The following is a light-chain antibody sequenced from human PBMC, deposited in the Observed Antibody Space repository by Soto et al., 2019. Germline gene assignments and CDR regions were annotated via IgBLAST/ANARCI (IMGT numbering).Light chain of an antibody. Sequence: AIQMTQSPSSLSASVGDRVTITCRASQGIRNDLGWYQQKPGKAPKLLIYAATTLQSGVPSRFSGSGSGTDFTLTISSLQPEDFATYYCLQDYNYPLTFGGWTKVEIK. J-gene: IGKJ4*01. V-gene: IGKV1-6*01. CDR1: QGIRND. CDR2: AAT. CDR3: LQDYNYPLT.